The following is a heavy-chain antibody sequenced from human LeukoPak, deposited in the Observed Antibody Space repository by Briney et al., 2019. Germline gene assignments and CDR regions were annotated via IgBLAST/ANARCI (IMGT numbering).Heavy chain of an antibody. D-gene: IGHD6-13*01. CDR3: ARHLDIAASGTFDY. CDR1: GGSISNYY. CDR2: IYYSGAT. V-gene: IGHV4-59*08. J-gene: IGHJ4*02. Sequence: SETLSLTCTVSGGSISNYYWSWIRQPPGKGLEWIGHIYYSGATKYNPSLKSRVTMSVDTFKNRFSLKLSSVTAADTAVYYCARHLDIAASGTFDYWGQGTLVTVSS.